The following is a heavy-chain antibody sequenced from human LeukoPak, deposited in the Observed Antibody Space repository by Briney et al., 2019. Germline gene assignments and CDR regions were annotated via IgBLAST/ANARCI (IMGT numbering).Heavy chain of an antibody. V-gene: IGHV1-2*02. Sequence: ASVKVSCKPSGYTFTVYYLHWVRQAPGQGLEWMGWINPSSGGTHYAQKFQGRVTMTRDTSISTAYMELSRLTSDDTAVYYCARRLAVAETWGQGTLVTVSS. J-gene: IGHJ5*02. CDR2: INPSSGGT. CDR1: GYTFTVYY. CDR3: ARRLAVAET. D-gene: IGHD6-19*01.